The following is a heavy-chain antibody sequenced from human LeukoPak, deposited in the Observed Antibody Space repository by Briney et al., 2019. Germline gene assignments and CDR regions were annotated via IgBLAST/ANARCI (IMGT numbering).Heavy chain of an antibody. Sequence: GGSLTLFCAASGFTFSSYGIHWVRQAPGHGLNRVAFIRLDGSNKYYADFVKGRFTISRDNSKTTLYLQMNSLRAEDTAVYYCAKVFNRYCSTTSCYMAAFDIWGQGTMVTVSS. J-gene: IGHJ3*02. V-gene: IGHV3-30*02. D-gene: IGHD2-2*02. CDR1: GFTFSSYG. CDR3: AKVFNRYCSTTSCYMAAFDI. CDR2: IRLDGSNK.